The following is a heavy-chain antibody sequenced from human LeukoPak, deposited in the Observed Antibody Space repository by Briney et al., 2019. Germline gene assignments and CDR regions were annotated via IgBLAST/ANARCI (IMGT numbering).Heavy chain of an antibody. CDR3: ARDPGGYQLLSIDY. V-gene: IGHV1-2*02. D-gene: IGHD2-2*01. CDR1: GYTFTGYY. J-gene: IGHJ4*02. CDR2: INPNSGGT. Sequence: ASVKVSCKASGYTFTGYYMHWVRQAPGQGLEWMGWINPNSGGTNYAQKFQGRVTMTRDTSISTAYMELSRLRSDDTAVYYCARDPGGYQLLSIDYWGQGTLVTVSS.